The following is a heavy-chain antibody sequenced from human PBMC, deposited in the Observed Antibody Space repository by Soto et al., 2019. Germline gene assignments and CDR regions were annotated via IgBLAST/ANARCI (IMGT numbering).Heavy chain of an antibody. D-gene: IGHD5-12*01. CDR3: TRGQEGVVATH. J-gene: IGHJ4*02. V-gene: IGHV4-34*01. CDR2: VKDGGVT. CDR1: GGSFTGYY. Sequence: SETLSLTCAVNGGSFTGYYWSWVRQPPGKGLEWIGEVKDGGVTNYSPSLRSRVTISSDALKKQFSLKVTSVTAADTAVYYCTRGQEGVVATHWDQGTLVTVSS.